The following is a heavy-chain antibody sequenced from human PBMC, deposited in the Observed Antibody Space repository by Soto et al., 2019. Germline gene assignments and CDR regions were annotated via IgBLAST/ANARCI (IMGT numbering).Heavy chain of an antibody. J-gene: IGHJ4*02. Sequence: QPGGSLGLSCAASGSPFSSYALSWVRQAPGKGLEWVSAISGSGGSTYYADSVKGRFTISRDNSKNTLYLQMNSLRAEDTAVYYCAITARIAAAGIDYWGQGTLVTVS. CDR2: ISGSGGST. CDR1: GSPFSSYA. CDR3: AITARIAAAGIDY. V-gene: IGHV3-23*01. D-gene: IGHD6-13*01.